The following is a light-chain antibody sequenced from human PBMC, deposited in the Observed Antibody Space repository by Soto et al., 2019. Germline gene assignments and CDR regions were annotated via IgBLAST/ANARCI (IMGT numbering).Light chain of an antibody. J-gene: IGKJ5*01. CDR1: QIVSSSY. CDR3: QQRNVWPPVT. V-gene: IGKV3-11*01. CDR2: GAF. Sequence: EIVLTQAPATLSLSPGEIATLSCSASQIVSSSYLAWYQQKPGQAPRLLIYGAFNRATGIPARFSGSGSGTDSTLTISSLEPEDSAVYYCQQRNVWPPVTFGQGTRLEIK.